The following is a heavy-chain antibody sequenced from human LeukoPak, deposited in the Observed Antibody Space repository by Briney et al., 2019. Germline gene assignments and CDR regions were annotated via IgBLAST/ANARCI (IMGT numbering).Heavy chain of an antibody. CDR1: GFSFSTYW. J-gene: IGHJ1*01. CDR3: ARAPSEIGGYYPEYFRH. Sequence: GGSLRLSCAASGFSFSTYWMNWVRQPPGKGLEWVANIMRDGSEKYYVDSVKGRLTISRDNAKNTLSLQMNSLRAEDTGVYYCARAPSEIGGYYPEYFRHWGQGTLVTVSS. CDR2: IMRDGSEK. D-gene: IGHD3-22*01. V-gene: IGHV3-7*01.